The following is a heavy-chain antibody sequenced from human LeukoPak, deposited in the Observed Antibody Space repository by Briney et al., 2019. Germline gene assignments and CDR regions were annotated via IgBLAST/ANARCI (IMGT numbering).Heavy chain of an antibody. V-gene: IGHV3-30*02. CDR2: IPYDETNK. D-gene: IGHD5-24*01. CDR3: TNGPSKDGYNYSFDY. Sequence: PGGSLRLSCAVTGLTISSYGMNWIRQAPGKGPEWVAFIPYDETNKYYADSVKGRFTISRDKSKNTLYLQMNSLRPEDTAVYYCTNGPSKDGYNYSFDYWGQGTLVTVSS. J-gene: IGHJ4*02. CDR1: GLTISSYG.